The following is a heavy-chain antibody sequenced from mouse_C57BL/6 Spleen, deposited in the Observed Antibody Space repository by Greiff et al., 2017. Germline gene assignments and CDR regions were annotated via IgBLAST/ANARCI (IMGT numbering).Heavy chain of an antibody. D-gene: IGHD1-1*01. V-gene: IGHV3-6*01. Sequence: EVKLVESGPGLVKPSQSLSLTCSVTGYSITSGYYWNWIRQFPGNKLEWMGYISYDGSNNYNPSLKNRISITRDTSKNQFFLKLNSVTTEDTATYYCASLLLDWYFDVWGTGTTVTVSS. CDR3: ASLLLDWYFDV. J-gene: IGHJ1*03. CDR2: ISYDGSN. CDR1: GYSITSGYY.